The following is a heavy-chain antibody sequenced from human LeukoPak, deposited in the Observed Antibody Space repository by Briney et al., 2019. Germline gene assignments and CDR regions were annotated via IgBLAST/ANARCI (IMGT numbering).Heavy chain of an antibody. J-gene: IGHJ4*02. CDR3: ARTKYSSSSYYFDY. D-gene: IGHD6-6*01. CDR2: ISYDGSNK. Sequence: PGRFLRLSCAASGFTFSSYAMHWVRQAPGKGLEWVAVISYDGSNKYYADSVKGRFTISRDNSKNTLYLQMNSLRAEDTAVYYCARTKYSSSSYYFDYWGQGTLVTVSS. CDR1: GFTFSSYA. V-gene: IGHV3-30*01.